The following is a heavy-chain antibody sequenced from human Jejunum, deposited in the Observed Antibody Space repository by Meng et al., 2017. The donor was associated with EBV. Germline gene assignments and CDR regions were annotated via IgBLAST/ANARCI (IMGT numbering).Heavy chain of an antibody. CDR2: ISGYNGNT. D-gene: IGHD4-11*01. V-gene: IGHV1-18*01. J-gene: IGHJ4*02. CDR1: GYTFTSYG. Sequence: QVQLVQSGAEVKKPGXSVKVSGXASGYTFTSYGISWVRQAPGQGLEWMGWISGYNGNTNYAQKFQGRVTLTTDTSTGTAYMDLRSLRSDDTAVYYCTRDGPDYGNYINFDYWGQGTLVTVSS. CDR3: TRDGPDYGNYINFDY.